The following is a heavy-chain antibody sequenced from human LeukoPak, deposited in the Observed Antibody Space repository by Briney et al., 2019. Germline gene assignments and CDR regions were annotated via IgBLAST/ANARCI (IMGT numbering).Heavy chain of an antibody. CDR1: GYSFTSYW. CDR2: IYPGDSDT. CDR3: ARHVKELYGSGSYYYYYMDV. V-gene: IGHV5-51*01. J-gene: IGHJ6*03. D-gene: IGHD3-10*01. Sequence: GESLKISCKGSGYSFTSYWIGWVRQMPGKGLEWMGIIYPGDSDTRYSPSFQGQVTISADKSISTAYLQWSSLKASDTAMYYCARHVKELYGSGSYYYYYMDVWGKGTTVTVSS.